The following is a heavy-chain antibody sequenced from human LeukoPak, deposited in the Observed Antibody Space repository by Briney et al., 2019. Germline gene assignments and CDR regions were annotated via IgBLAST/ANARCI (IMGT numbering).Heavy chain of an antibody. CDR2: IRYDGSNK. V-gene: IGHV3-30*02. Sequence: GGSLRLSCAASGFTSSSYGMHWVRQTPGKGLEWVAFIRYDGSNKYYADSVKGRFTISRDNSKNTLYLQMNSLRAEDTAVYYCAKEVAIFGVVTSDYWGQGTLVTVSS. J-gene: IGHJ4*02. CDR3: AKEVAIFGVVTSDY. D-gene: IGHD3-3*01. CDR1: GFTSSSYG.